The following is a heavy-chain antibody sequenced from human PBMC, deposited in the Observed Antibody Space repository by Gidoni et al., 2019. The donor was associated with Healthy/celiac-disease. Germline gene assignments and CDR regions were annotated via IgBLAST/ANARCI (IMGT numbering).Heavy chain of an antibody. CDR3: AKDKYCGGDCYSRAIYGMDV. CDR2: RSYDGSNK. D-gene: IGHD2-21*02. V-gene: IGHV3-30*18. Sequence: QVQLVESGGGVVQPGRSLRLSCAASGCTFSSSGMHWVRQAPGQGLAGVAVRSYDGSNKYDADSVKGRFTISSDNSKNTLYLQINSLRAEDTAVYYGAKDKYCGGDCYSRAIYGMDVWGQGTTVTVSS. CDR1: GCTFSSSG. J-gene: IGHJ6*02.